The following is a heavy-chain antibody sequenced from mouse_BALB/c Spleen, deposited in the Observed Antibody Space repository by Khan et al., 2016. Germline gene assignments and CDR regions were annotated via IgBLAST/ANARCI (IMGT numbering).Heavy chain of an antibody. Sequence: EVKLEVSGPGLVKPSQSLSLTCTVTGYSITSDYAWNWIRQFPGNKLEWMGYISYSGSTSYNPSLKSRISITRDTSKNQFFLQLNSVTTEDTATYYCARSRILDYWGQGTTLTVSS. V-gene: IGHV3-2*02. CDR2: ISYSGST. J-gene: IGHJ2*01. CDR1: GYSITSDYA. CDR3: ARSRILDY.